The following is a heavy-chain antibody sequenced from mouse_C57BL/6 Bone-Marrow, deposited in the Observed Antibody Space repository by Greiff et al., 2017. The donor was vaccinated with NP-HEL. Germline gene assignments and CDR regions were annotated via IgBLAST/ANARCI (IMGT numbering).Heavy chain of an antibody. CDR1: GFTFSDYG. D-gene: IGHD2-3*01. J-gene: IGHJ1*03. CDR2: ISNLAYSI. V-gene: IGHV5-15*01. CDR3: ARRWLLPPYWYFDV. Sequence: EVQLVESGGGLVQPGGSLKLSCVASGFTFSDYGMAWVRQAPRKGPEWVAFISNLAYSIYYADTVTGRFTISRENAKNTLYLEMSSLRSEDTAMYYCARRWLLPPYWYFDVWGTGTTVTVSS.